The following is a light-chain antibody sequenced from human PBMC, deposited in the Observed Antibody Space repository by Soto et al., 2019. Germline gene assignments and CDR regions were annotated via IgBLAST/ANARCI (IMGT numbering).Light chain of an antibody. Sequence: IVMTQSPATLSVSPGERVTHSCTASQSVRSDLAWYQQRPGQAPRLLIYGASSRATGIPARFTGSGSGTDFTLTISSLQSEDAAVYYCQHYYNLPLTFGGGTKVQI. CDR1: QSVRSD. V-gene: IGKV3-15*01. CDR3: QHYYNLPLT. CDR2: GAS. J-gene: IGKJ4*01.